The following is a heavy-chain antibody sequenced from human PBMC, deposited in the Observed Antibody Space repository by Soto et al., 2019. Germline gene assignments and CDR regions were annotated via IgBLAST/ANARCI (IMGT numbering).Heavy chain of an antibody. D-gene: IGHD5-18*01. Sequence: QITLKESGPTLVKPTQPLTLTCTFSGFSLSTSRVGVGWIRQPPGKALEWLALIYWDDDEGYSTSLKSRLNISKDTSKNQVVLTMTNRDPVDTATYYCAHRPRGYSYDFDYWGQGTLVTGSS. CDR2: IYWDDDE. V-gene: IGHV2-5*02. J-gene: IGHJ4*02. CDR1: GFSLSTSRVG. CDR3: AHRPRGYSYDFDY.